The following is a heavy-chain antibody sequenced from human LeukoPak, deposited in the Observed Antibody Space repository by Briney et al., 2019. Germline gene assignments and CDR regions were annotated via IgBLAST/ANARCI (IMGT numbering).Heavy chain of an antibody. CDR1: GFTFSSYS. J-gene: IGHJ6*02. V-gene: IGHV3-48*01. Sequence: GGSLRLSCAASGFTFSSYSMNWVRQAPGKGLEWVSYISSSSSTIYYADSVKGRFTISRDNAKNPLYLQMNSLRAEDTAVYYCARERRRSYYYYGMDVWGQGTTVTVSS. CDR2: ISSSSSTI. CDR3: ARERRRSYYYYGMDV.